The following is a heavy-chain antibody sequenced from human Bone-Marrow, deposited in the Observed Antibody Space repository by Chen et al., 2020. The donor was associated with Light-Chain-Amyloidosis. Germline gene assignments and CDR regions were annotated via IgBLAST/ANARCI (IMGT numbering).Heavy chain of an antibody. Sequence: EVQLEQSGPEVKKPGESLKISCKGSGYTFPIYWIGWVRQMPGKGLEWMGVIYPDDSDARYSPSFEGQVTISADKSITTAYLQWRSLKASYTAMYYCARRRDGYNFDYWGQGTLVTVSS. D-gene: IGHD5-12*01. J-gene: IGHJ4*02. CDR3: ARRRDGYNFDY. CDR2: IYPDDSDA. CDR1: GYTFPIYW. V-gene: IGHV5-51*01.